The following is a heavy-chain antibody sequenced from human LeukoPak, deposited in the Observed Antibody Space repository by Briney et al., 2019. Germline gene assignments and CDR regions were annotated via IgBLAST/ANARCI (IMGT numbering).Heavy chain of an antibody. J-gene: IGHJ6*02. CDR1: GYTFTSYG. CDR3: ARDRGHGSETLYYYGMDV. Sequence: ASVKVSCKASGYTFTSYGISWVRQAPGQGLEWMGWISAYNGNTNYAQKLQGRVTMTTDTSTSTAYMELRSLRSDDTAVYYCARDRGHGSETLYYYGMDVWGQGTTVTVSS. V-gene: IGHV1-18*01. CDR2: ISAYNGNT. D-gene: IGHD3-10*01.